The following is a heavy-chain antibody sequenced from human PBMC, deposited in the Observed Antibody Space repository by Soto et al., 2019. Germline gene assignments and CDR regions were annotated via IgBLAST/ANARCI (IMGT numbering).Heavy chain of an antibody. J-gene: IGHJ3*02. CDR1: GGSISSSSYY. V-gene: IGHV4-31*03. CDR2: IYYSGST. CDR3: ARYSHADAFDI. Sequence: ASETLSLTCTVSGGSISSSSYYWGWIRQPPGKGLEWIGYIYYSGSTYYNPSLKSRVTISVDTSKNQFSLKLSSVTAADTAVYYCARYSHADAFDIWGQGTMVTV. D-gene: IGHD2-21*01.